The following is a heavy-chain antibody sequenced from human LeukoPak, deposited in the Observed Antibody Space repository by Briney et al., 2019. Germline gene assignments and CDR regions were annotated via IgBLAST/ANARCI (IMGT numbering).Heavy chain of an antibody. J-gene: IGHJ4*02. CDR1: GFTFNSYA. V-gene: IGHV3-23*01. D-gene: IGHD3-10*01. CDR2: ISSNGRTT. CDR3: AKDLYYIDGDY. Sequence: GESLKISCVASGFTFNSYAMTWVRQAPGKVLEWVSLISSNGRTTHYAGSVKGRFTISRDNSKNTVYLQINSLRADDTAVYYCAKDLYYIDGDYWGQGTLVTVSS.